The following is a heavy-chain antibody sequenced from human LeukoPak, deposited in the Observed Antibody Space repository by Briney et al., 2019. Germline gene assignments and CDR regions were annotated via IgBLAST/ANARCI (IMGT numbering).Heavy chain of an antibody. V-gene: IGHV4-39*07. D-gene: IGHD5-18*01. CDR1: GGSISSSSYY. CDR3: ARVSSARSDTLDY. J-gene: IGHJ4*02. CDR2: IYYSGST. Sequence: PSETLSLTCTVSGGSISSSSYYWGWIRQPPGKGLEWIGSIYYSGSTYYNPSLKSRVTISVDTSKNQFSLKLSSVTAADTALYYCARVSSARSDTLDYWGQGTLVNVSS.